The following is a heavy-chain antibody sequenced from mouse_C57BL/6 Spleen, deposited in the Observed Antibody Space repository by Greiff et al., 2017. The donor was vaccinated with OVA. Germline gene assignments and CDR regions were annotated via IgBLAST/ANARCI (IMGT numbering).Heavy chain of an antibody. V-gene: IGHV10-3*01. Sequence: DVKLVESGGGLVQPKGSLKLSCAASGFTFNTYAMHWVRQAPGKGLEWVARIRSKSSNYATYYADSVKDRFTISRDDSQSMLYLQMNNLKTEDTAMYYCVGFYDGYGYWYFDVWGTGTTVTVSS. J-gene: IGHJ1*03. CDR3: VGFYDGYGYWYFDV. D-gene: IGHD2-3*01. CDR2: IRSKSSNYAT. CDR1: GFTFNTYA.